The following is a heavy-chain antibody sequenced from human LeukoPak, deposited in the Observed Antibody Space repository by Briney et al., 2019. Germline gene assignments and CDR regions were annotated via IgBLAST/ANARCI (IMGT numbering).Heavy chain of an antibody. D-gene: IGHD3-10*01. V-gene: IGHV3-23*01. CDR2: ISGSGGST. CDR3: AKEGVWFGELSPLDY. J-gene: IGHJ4*02. CDR1: GFTFSSYG. Sequence: PGGSLRLSCAASGFTFSSYGMSWVRQAPGKGLEWVSAISGSGGSTYYADSVKGRFTISRDNSKNTLYLQMNSLRAEDTAVYYCAKEGVWFGELSPLDYWGQGTLVTVSS.